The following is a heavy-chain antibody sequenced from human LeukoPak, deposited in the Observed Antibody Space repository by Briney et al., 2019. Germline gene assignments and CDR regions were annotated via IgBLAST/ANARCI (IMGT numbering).Heavy chain of an antibody. CDR1: GYSFTTYG. CDR3: AREAAAGWIDY. D-gene: IGHD6-13*01. J-gene: IGHJ4*02. CDR2: INADNCNT. Sequence: GASVKVSCKASGYSFTTYGISWVRQAPGQGLEWMGWINADNCNTNHAQKFQGRVTMTTDTSTSTAYMELRGLRSDDPAVYYCAREAAAGWIDYWGQGTLVTVSS. V-gene: IGHV1-18*01.